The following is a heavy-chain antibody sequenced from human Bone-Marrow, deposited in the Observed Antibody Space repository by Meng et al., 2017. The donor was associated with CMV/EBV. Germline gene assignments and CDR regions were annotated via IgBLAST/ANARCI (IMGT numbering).Heavy chain of an antibody. CDR3: ASGYYDFWRPLGMDYYYYGMDV. Sequence: GGSLRLSCAASGFTFDDYAMHWVRQAPGKGLEWVSGISWNSGSIGYADSVKGRFTISRDNAKNSLYLQMNSLRAADTAVYYCASGYYDFWRPLGMDYYYYGMDVWGQGTTVTVSS. V-gene: IGHV3-9*01. D-gene: IGHD3-3*01. J-gene: IGHJ6*02. CDR2: ISWNSGSI. CDR1: GFTFDDYA.